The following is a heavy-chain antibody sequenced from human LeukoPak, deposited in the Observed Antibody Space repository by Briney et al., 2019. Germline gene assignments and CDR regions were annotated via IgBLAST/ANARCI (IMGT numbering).Heavy chain of an antibody. V-gene: IGHV4-39*07. Sequence: SETLSLTCAVSGGSISSSSYYWGWIRQPPGKGLEWIGSVYYSGTTYYNPSLKSRVTISVDTSKNQFSLKLSSVTAADTAVYYCARVLYVGSSWSSAGYNWFDPWGQGTLVTVSS. J-gene: IGHJ5*02. D-gene: IGHD6-13*01. CDR1: GGSISSSSYY. CDR3: ARVLYVGSSWSSAGYNWFDP. CDR2: VYYSGTT.